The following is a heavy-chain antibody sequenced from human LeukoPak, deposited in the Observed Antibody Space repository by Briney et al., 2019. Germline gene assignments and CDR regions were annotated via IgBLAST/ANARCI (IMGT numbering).Heavy chain of an antibody. CDR1: GYSISSGYY. CDR2: IYHSGST. D-gene: IGHD3-10*01. Sequence: SETLSLTCAVSGYSISSGYYWGWIRQPPGKGLEWIGSIYHSGSTYYNPSLKSRVTISVDTSKNQFSLKLSSVTAADTAVYYCARDGPYRHYCGSGSYNHFDYWGQGTLVTVSS. J-gene: IGHJ4*02. V-gene: IGHV4-38-2*02. CDR3: ARDGPYRHYCGSGSYNHFDY.